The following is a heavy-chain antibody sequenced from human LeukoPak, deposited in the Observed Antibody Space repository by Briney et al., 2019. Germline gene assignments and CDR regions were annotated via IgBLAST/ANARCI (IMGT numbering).Heavy chain of an antibody. CDR3: ARVILEVATIHSNWFDP. Sequence: ASVKVSCKASGYTFTSYGISWVRQAPGQGLEWMGWISAYNGNTNYAQKLQGRVTMTTDTSTSTAYMELRSLRSDDTAVYYCARVILEVATIHSNWFDPWGQGTLVTVSS. D-gene: IGHD5-12*01. V-gene: IGHV1-18*01. CDR1: GYTFTSYG. CDR2: ISAYNGNT. J-gene: IGHJ5*02.